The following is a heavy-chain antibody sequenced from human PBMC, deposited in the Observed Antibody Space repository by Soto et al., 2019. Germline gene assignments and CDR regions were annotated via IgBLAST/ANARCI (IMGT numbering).Heavy chain of an antibody. D-gene: IGHD2-8*02. CDR3: ARAAKNQPYGAPGY. CDR2: IIPNCGTT. J-gene: IGHJ4*02. CDR1: AGTFSSYA. V-gene: IGHV1-8*02. Sequence: GASVKVSCKASAGTFSSYAISWVRQAPGQGLEWMGWIIPNCGTTDYAQKFQGRVTMTRNTSISTAYMELSSLRSEDTAVYYCARAAKNQPYGAPGYWGQGTLVTSPQ.